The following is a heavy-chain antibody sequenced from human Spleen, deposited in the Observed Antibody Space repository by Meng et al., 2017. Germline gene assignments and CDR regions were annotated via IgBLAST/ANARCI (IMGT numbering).Heavy chain of an antibody. J-gene: IGHJ4*02. V-gene: IGHV4-34*01. CDR2: INHSGST. Sequence: QAHLHRWGLGLLKPSETLSLTCVVSGGSFSNYYWSWIRQPPGKGLEWIGEINHSGSTNYNPSLESRATIPVDTSQNNLSLKLSSVTAADSAVYYCARGPTTMAHDFDYWGQGTLVTVSS. CDR3: ARGPTTMAHDFDY. D-gene: IGHD4-11*01. CDR1: GGSFSNYY.